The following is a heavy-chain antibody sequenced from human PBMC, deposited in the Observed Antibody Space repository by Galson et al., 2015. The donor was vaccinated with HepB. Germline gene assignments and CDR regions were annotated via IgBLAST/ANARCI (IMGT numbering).Heavy chain of an antibody. D-gene: IGHD2-2*01. CDR2: IWYDGGTK. CDR3: AREGPDIVVVPAAMPYYGMDV. J-gene: IGHJ6*02. Sequence: SLRLSCAASGFTFSSYGMHWVRQAPGMGLEWEAVIWYDGGTKYYEDSVKGLFTTSRDNSKNTLYLQMNSLRAEDTAVYYCAREGPDIVVVPAAMPYYGMDVWGQGTTVTVSS. CDR1: GFTFSSYG. V-gene: IGHV3-33*01.